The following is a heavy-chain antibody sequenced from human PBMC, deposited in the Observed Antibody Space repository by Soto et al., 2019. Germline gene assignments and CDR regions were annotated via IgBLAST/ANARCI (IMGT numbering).Heavy chain of an antibody. CDR1: GFTFSSYA. CDR3: ARTGYSSSWYSGKYRVDAFDI. CDR2: ISYDGSNK. J-gene: IGHJ3*02. V-gene: IGHV3-30-3*01. D-gene: IGHD6-13*01. Sequence: QVQLVESGGGVVQPGRSLRLSCAASGFTFSSYAMHWVRQAPGKGLEWVAVISYDGSNKYYADSVKGRFTISRDNSKNTLYLQMNSLRAEDTAVYYCARTGYSSSWYSGKYRVDAFDIWGQGTMVTVSS.